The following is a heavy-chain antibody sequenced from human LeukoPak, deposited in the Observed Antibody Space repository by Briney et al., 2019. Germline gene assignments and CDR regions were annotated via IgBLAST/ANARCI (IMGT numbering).Heavy chain of an antibody. CDR1: GITLSNYW. V-gene: IGHV3-74*01. D-gene: IGHD3-16*01. CDR2: ISSDGSST. Sequence: GGSLRLSCAASGITLSNYWMHWVRQAPGKGLVWVSRISSDGSSTNYADSVKGRFTISRDNAKNSLYLQMNSLRAEDTAVYYCARGPGVITDDAFDIWGQGTMVTVSS. CDR3: ARGPGVITDDAFDI. J-gene: IGHJ3*02.